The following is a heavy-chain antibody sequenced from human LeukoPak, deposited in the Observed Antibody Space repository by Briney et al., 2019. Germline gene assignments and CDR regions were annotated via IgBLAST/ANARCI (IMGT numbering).Heavy chain of an antibody. CDR2: ISGSGNRT. Sequence: GGSLRLSCAASGFTFSSYWMSWVRQAPGKGLEWVSSISGSGNRTYYADSVKGRFTISRDNAKNSLYLQMNSLRAEDTALYYCAKVISGNYYDSSGYYSDWGQGTLVTVSS. V-gene: IGHV3-23*01. CDR1: GFTFSSYW. J-gene: IGHJ4*02. D-gene: IGHD3-22*01. CDR3: AKVISGNYYDSSGYYSD.